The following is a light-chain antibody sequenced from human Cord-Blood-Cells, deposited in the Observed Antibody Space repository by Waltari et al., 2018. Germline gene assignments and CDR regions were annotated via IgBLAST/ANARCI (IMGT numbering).Light chain of an antibody. CDR1: SSDVGSYNL. CDR2: EGS. Sequence: QSALTQHASVSGSPGQSITISCTGTSSDVGSYNLVSWYQHHPGKAPKLMIYEGSKRPSGVSNRFSGSKSGNTASLTISGLQAEDEADYYCCSYAGSRVFGGGTKLTVL. CDR3: CSYAGSRV. J-gene: IGLJ3*02. V-gene: IGLV2-23*01.